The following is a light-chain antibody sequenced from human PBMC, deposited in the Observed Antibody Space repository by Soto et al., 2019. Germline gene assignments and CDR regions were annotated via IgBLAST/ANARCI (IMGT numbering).Light chain of an antibody. CDR3: HQYGSSPRT. CDR2: GAS. Sequence: EIGLTQSAGTLSLSPGEGGSLXCRASQSVSSSYLAWYQQEPGQAPRLLIYGASSRAHGSPDRFSGSGSETDFTRTISRREPEDFAVYYGHQYGSSPRTFGQGTKVDIK. V-gene: IGKV3-20*01. CDR1: QSVSSSY. J-gene: IGKJ1*01.